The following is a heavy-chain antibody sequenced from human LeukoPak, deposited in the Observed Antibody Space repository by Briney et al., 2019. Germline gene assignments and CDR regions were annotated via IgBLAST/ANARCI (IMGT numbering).Heavy chain of an antibody. Sequence: SGTLSLTCAVTGGSISNNWWTWVRQPPGKGLEWIGEISQSARTNYNPSLKSRVTMSVDKSRNQFSLKMNSVTAADTAVYYCAASSWYVYFDYWGQGTLVTVSS. V-gene: IGHV4-4*02. J-gene: IGHJ4*02. CDR1: GGSISNNW. D-gene: IGHD6-13*01. CDR2: ISQSART. CDR3: AASSWYVYFDY.